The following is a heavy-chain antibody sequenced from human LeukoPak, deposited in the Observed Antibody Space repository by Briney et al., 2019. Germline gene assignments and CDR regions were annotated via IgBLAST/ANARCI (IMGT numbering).Heavy chain of an antibody. CDR3: ARHAGAFKDY. CDR2: IYYSGST. J-gene: IGHJ4*02. CDR1: GGSISSSSYY. Sequence: PETLSLTCTVSGGSISSSSYYWGWIRQPPGTGLEWIGSIYYSGSTYYNPSLKSRVTISVDTSKNQFSLKLSSVTAADTAVYYCARHAGAFKDYWGQGTLVTVSS. V-gene: IGHV4-39*01. D-gene: IGHD3-3*02.